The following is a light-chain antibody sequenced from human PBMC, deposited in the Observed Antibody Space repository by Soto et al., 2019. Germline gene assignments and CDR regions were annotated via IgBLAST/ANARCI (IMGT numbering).Light chain of an antibody. V-gene: IGKV1D-12*01. Sequence: DIQMTQSPSSVSASVGDRVAITCRASQGVNNWLAWYQQKPRKAPKLLIYGTSILQSGVPSRFIGSGSGTDFTLTISSLQPEDVATYYCQQVHTFPSTVGQGTRLEIK. CDR2: GTS. J-gene: IGKJ5*01. CDR3: QQVHTFPST. CDR1: QGVNNW.